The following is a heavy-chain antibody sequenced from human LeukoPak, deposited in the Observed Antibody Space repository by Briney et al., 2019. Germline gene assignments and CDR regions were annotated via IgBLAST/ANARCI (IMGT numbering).Heavy chain of an antibody. J-gene: IGHJ4*02. CDR3: ARVSGSFFDY. Sequence: PSQTLSLTCTVSGGPINSGSYYWSWIRQHPGMGLEWIGYIYYTGSTYYNPSLKSRVSISLQTSRNQFSLKLSSVTAADTAVYFCARVSGSFFDYWGQGTLVTVSS. CDR1: GGPINSGSYY. D-gene: IGHD3-16*02. CDR2: IYYTGST. V-gene: IGHV4-31*03.